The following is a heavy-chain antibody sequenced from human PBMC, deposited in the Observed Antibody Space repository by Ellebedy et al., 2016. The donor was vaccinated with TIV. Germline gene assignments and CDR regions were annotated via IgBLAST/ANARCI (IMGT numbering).Heavy chain of an antibody. CDR3: ASFLRYYYGMDV. Sequence: SETLSLXXAVYGGSFSGYYWIWIRQPPGKGLEWIGEINHSGSTNYNPSLKSRVTISVDTSKNQFSLKLSSVTAADTAVYYCASFLRYYYGMDVWGQGTTVTVSS. CDR2: INHSGST. V-gene: IGHV4-34*01. D-gene: IGHD4-17*01. CDR1: GGSFSGYY. J-gene: IGHJ6*02.